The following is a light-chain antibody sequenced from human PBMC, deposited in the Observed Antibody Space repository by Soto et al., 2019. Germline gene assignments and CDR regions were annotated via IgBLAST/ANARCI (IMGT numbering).Light chain of an antibody. CDR1: SSNIGACYD. CDR3: QSYDSSLSGYV. V-gene: IGLV1-40*01. CDR2: GNT. Sequence: QSVLTQPPSVSGAPGQRVTISCTGSSSNIGACYDVSWYQQLPGTAPKFLIYGNTDRPSGVPDRFSGSKSGTSASLAITGLQAEDEADYYCQSYDSSLSGYVFGTGTKVTVL. J-gene: IGLJ1*01.